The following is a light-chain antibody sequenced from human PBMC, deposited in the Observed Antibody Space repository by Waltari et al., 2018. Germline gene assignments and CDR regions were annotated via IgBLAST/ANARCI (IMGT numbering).Light chain of an antibody. CDR2: GAS. V-gene: IGKV3-20*01. CDR3: QQYDGSSVT. CDR1: QTSSGSW. J-gene: IGKJ4*01. Sequence: EIVLTQSPGPLSLSPGARATLSCRASQTSSGSWLTWYQQKPGQAPRLVIYGASIRATAIPDRFSGSGSGTDFTLTISRLQPEDFAVYYCQQYDGSSVTFGGGTKVEIK.